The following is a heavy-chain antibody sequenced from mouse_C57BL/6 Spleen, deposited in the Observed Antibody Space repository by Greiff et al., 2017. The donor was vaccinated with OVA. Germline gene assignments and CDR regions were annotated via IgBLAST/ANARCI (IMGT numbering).Heavy chain of an antibody. CDR1: GYTFTSYW. Sequence: VQLQQPGAELVKPGASVKMSCKASGYTFTSYWITWVKQRPGQGLEWIGDIYPGSGSTNYNEKFKSKATLTVDTSSSTAYMQLSSLTSEDSAVYYCANYDGYYRWYFDVWGTGTTVTVSS. D-gene: IGHD2-3*01. J-gene: IGHJ1*03. CDR2: IYPGSGST. V-gene: IGHV1-55*01. CDR3: ANYDGYYRWYFDV.